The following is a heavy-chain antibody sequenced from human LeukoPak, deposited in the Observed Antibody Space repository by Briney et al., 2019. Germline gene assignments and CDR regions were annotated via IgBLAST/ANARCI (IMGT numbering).Heavy chain of an antibody. CDR1: GVSISSSSYY. Sequence: SETLSLTCTVSGVSISSSSYYWGWIRQPPGKGLEWIGSIYYSGSTYYNPSLKSRVTISVDTSKTQFSLKLSSVTAADTAVYYCGVIGYGDGLSDYWGQGTVVTVSS. CDR3: GVIGYGDGLSDY. J-gene: IGHJ4*03. CDR2: IYYSGST. V-gene: IGHV4-39*01. D-gene: IGHD4-17*01.